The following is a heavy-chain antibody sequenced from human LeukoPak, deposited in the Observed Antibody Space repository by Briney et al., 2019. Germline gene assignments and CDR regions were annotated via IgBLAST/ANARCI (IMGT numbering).Heavy chain of an antibody. V-gene: IGHV3-74*01. CDR1: GFTFRTSW. CDR3: ARARYFDY. Sequence: GGSLRLSCAASGFTFRTSWMHWVRQAPGKGLMWVSFINRDGSSTNYVDSVKGRFTISRDNAKNTLYLQMNSLRAEDTAVYYCARARYFDYWGQGTLVTVSS. CDR2: INRDGSST. J-gene: IGHJ4*02.